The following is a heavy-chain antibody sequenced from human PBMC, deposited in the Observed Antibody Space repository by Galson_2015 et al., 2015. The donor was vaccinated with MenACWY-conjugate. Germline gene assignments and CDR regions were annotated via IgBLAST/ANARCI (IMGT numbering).Heavy chain of an antibody. CDR1: GFSFSSYW. D-gene: IGHD2-8*01. CDR2: INSDGSST. Sequence: SLRLSCAASGFSFSSYWMHWVRQLPGKGPVWVSRINSDGSSTSYEDSVKGRFTISRDNAKNTLYLQMSSLRAEDTAVYYCARKGPNGRPPDGFDIWGQGTMVTVSS. J-gene: IGHJ3*02. V-gene: IGHV3-74*01. CDR3: ARKGPNGRPPDGFDI.